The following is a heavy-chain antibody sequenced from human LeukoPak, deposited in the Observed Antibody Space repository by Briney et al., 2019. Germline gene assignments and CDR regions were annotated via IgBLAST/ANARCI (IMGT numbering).Heavy chain of an antibody. CDR3: ASRSGSYKGDY. V-gene: IGHV4-61*01. D-gene: IGHD1-26*01. J-gene: IGHJ4*02. CDR1: GGSVNSGSYY. CDR2: IYYSGRT. Sequence: SETLSLTCTVSGGSVNSGSYYWSWIRQPPGKGLEWIGYIYYSGRTNYDPSLKSRVAISVDTSKSQFSLKLSSVTAADTAVYYCASRSGSYKGDYWGQGTLVTVSS.